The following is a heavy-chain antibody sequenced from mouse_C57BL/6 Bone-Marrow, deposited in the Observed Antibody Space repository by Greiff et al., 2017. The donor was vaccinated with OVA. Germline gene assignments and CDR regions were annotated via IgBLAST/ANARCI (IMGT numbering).Heavy chain of an antibody. CDR3: ARDDTTVVAPFAY. D-gene: IGHD1-1*01. V-gene: IGHV3-5*01. CDR1: GISITTGNYR. CDR2: IYYSGTI. J-gene: IGHJ3*01. Sequence: EVKLQESGPGLVKPSQTVFLTCTVTGISITTGNYRWSWIRQFPGNKLEWIGYIYYSGTITYIPSLTSRTTLTRDTPKNQFFLEMNSLTAEDTATYYCARDDTTVVAPFAYWGQGTLVTVSA.